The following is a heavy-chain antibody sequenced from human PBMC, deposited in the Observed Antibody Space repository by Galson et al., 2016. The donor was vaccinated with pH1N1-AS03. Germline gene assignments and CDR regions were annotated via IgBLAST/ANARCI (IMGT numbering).Heavy chain of an antibody. CDR1: GGSFNNYY. CDR3: ARGSYSSGWYRGRNAFDI. J-gene: IGHJ3*02. V-gene: IGHV4-34*01. D-gene: IGHD6-19*01. CDR2: INHSGST. Sequence: SLTCAVYGGSFNNYYWNWIRQSPGKGLEWVGEINHSGSTDYNPSLKSRVTISVDPSKNQISLNLNSMTAADTAVYYCARGSYSSGWYRGRNAFDIWGQGTMVTVSS.